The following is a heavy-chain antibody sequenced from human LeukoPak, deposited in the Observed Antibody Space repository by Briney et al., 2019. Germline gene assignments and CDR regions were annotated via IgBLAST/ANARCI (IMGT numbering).Heavy chain of an antibody. D-gene: IGHD1-14*01. CDR1: GFTVGNAR. J-gene: IGHJ3*02. CDR3: AASTVSGGFDI. V-gene: IGHV3-15*05. CDR2: VKSKSSGGTS. Sequence: PGGSLRLSCAASGFTVGNARMSWVRQAPGKGLEWVGRVKSKSSGGTSDYAAVVKGRSTISRDDSENTLYLQMNSLKTEDTGVYYCAASTVSGGFDIWGQGTMVTVSS.